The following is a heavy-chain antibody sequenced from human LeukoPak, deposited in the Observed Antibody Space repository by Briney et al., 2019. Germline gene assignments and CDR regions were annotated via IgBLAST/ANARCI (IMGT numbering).Heavy chain of an antibody. V-gene: IGHV4-59*01. CDR2: IYYSGST. J-gene: IGHJ3*02. CDR1: GGSISSYY. CDR3: ARGTVTTGASDI. D-gene: IGHD4-17*01. Sequence: SETLSLTCTVSGGSISSYYWSWIRQPPGKGLEWIGYIYYSGSTNYNPSLKSRVTISVDTSKNQFSLKLSSVTAADTAVYYCARGTVTTGASDIWGQGTMVTVSS.